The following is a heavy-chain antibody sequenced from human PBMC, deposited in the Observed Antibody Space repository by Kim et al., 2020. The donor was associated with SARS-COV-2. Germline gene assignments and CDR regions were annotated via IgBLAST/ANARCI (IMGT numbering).Heavy chain of an antibody. CDR3: ARVEWELIFPYYFDY. CDR2: IYHSGST. D-gene: IGHD1-26*01. V-gene: IGHV4-38-2*02. Sequence: SETLSLTCTVSGYSISSGYYWGWIRQPPGKGLEWIGSIYHSGSTYYNPSLKSRVTISVDTSKNQFSLKLSSVTAADTAVYYCARVEWELIFPYYFDYWG. CDR1: GYSISSGYY. J-gene: IGHJ4*01.